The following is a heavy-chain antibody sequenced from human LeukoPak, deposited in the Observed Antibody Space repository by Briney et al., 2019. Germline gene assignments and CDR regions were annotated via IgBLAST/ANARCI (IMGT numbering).Heavy chain of an antibody. D-gene: IGHD6-19*01. Sequence: GGSLRLSCAASGFSSTDYAMSWARQPPGKGLEWVSAVSGHGDTTDYVDSVKGRFTISRDNSRNTVHLQIDSLRIEDTGVYYCARGSTAAAPGWVYWGHGTLVTVSS. J-gene: IGHJ4*01. V-gene: IGHV3-23*01. CDR1: GFSSTDYA. CDR3: ARGSTAAAPGWVY. CDR2: VSGHGDTT.